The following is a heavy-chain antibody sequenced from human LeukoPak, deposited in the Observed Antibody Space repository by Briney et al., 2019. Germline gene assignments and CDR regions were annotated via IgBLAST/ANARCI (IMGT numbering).Heavy chain of an antibody. D-gene: IGHD4-17*01. V-gene: IGHV3-23*01. CDR1: GFTFSSYA. CDR2: ISGSGGST. J-gene: IGHJ4*02. CDR3: AKDDYGDYPIY. Sequence: GGSLTLSCAASGFTFSSYALRGVRRAPGEGLEGVSAISGSGGSTYYADSVKGRFTISRDNSKNTLYPQINSMRAEDTAVYYCAKDDYGDYPIYWGQGTLVTVSS.